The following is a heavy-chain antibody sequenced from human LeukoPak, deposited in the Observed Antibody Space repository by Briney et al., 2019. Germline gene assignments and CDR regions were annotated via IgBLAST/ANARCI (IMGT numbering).Heavy chain of an antibody. D-gene: IGHD3-10*01. J-gene: IGHJ4*02. CDR3: ARQYGSYNPFDY. CDR1: GGSINTYY. V-gene: IGHV4-59*08. Sequence: PSETLSLTCTVSGGSINTYYWSWIRQTPGKGLEWIGYIYSSGSTKYNPSLKSQVSISVDTSKNQFSLKLSSVTAADTALYYCARQYGSYNPFDYWGQGTLVTVSS. CDR2: IYSSGST.